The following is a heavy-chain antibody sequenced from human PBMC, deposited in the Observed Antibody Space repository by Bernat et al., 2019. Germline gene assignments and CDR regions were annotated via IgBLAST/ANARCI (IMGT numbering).Heavy chain of an antibody. CDR1: GYTFTSYG. J-gene: IGHJ4*02. CDR2: LSAYNGNP. V-gene: IGHV1-18*01. D-gene: IGHD3-22*01. CDR3: ARVHYYDSSGYSDDY. Sequence: QVQLVQSGAEVKKPGASVKVSCKASGYTFTSYGISWVRQAPGQGLGGMGWLSAYNGNPNSAPKLQGRVTMTTNTSTSTAYMELRSLRSDDTAVYYCARVHYYDSSGYSDDYWGQGTLVTVSS.